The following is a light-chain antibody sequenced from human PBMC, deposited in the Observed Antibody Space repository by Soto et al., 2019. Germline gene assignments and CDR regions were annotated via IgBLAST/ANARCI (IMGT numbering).Light chain of an antibody. V-gene: IGKV3-20*01. CDR3: QQYGGSPQT. CDR2: DAS. Sequence: EIVLTQSPGTLSLSPGERTTLSCRASQSVSGSYLAWYQQKPGQAPRLLIFDASSRATGIPNRFSGRGSGTDFTLTISRLEPEDFAVYYCQQYGGSPQTFGQGTKVEIK. CDR1: QSVSGSY. J-gene: IGKJ1*01.